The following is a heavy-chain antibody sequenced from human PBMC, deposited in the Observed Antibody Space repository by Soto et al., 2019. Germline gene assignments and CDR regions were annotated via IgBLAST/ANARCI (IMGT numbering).Heavy chain of an antibody. V-gene: IGHV3-9*01. CDR2: ISWNSGSI. D-gene: IGHD5-18*01. J-gene: IGHJ4*02. CDR3: AKAAGYSYGYHFDY. Sequence: EVPLVESGGGLVQPGRSLRLSCAASGFTFDDYAMHWVRQAPGKGLEWVSGISWNSGSIGYADSVKGRFTISRDNAKNSLYLQMNSLRAEDTALYYCAKAAGYSYGYHFDYWGQGTLVTVSS. CDR1: GFTFDDYA.